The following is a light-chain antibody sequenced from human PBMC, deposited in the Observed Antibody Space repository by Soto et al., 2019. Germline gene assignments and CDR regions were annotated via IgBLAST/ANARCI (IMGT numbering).Light chain of an antibody. V-gene: IGKV1-5*01. CDR3: QQYNSYSGT. CDR2: DAS. CDR1: QSISSW. J-gene: IGKJ2*01. Sequence: DIQMTQSPSTLSASVGDRVTITCRASQSISSWLAWYQQKPGKAPKLLIYDASSLESGVPSRFSGSGSGTEFPLTISSLQPDDFATYYGQQYNSYSGTFGQGTKLEIK.